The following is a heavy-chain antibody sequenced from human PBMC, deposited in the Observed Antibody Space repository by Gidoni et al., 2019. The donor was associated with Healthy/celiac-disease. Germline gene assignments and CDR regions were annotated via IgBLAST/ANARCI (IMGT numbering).Heavy chain of an antibody. J-gene: IGHJ6*03. V-gene: IGHV4-34*01. Sequence: QVQLQQWGAGLLQPSETLSLTCAVYGGSFSGYYWSWIRQPPGTGLEWIGEINHSGSTNYNPSLKSRVTISVDTSKNQFSLKLSSVTAADTAVYYCARGCSSTSRYQGYYYYMDVWGKGTTVTVSS. CDR2: INHSGST. CDR1: GGSFSGYY. D-gene: IGHD2-2*01. CDR3: ARGCSSTSRYQGYYYYMDV.